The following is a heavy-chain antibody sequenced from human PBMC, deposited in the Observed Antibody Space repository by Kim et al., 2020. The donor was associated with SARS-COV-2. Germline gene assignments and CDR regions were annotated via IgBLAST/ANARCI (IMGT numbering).Heavy chain of an antibody. CDR3: ARQSRTIGNYAFDY. J-gene: IGHJ4*01. Sequence: SETLSLTCTVSGGSISSSSFYWGWIRQPPGKGLEWIGNIHHTGSTYYTPSLKSRVTISVDTSKNQFALKLSSVSAADTAVYYCARQSRTIGNYAFDYCG. CDR2: IHHTGST. D-gene: IGHD1-7*01. V-gene: IGHV4-39*01. CDR1: GGSISSSSFY.